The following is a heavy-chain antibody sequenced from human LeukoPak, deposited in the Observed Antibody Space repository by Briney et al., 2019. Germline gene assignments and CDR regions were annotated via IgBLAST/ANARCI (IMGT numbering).Heavy chain of an antibody. CDR1: GYTFTSYW. CDR3: AKAPRNSSTMLDY. Sequence: ASVKVSCKASGYTFTSYWIQWVRQAPGQGLEWMGLINPSDGSTAYAHRFQGRVTMTRDTSTSTVYMDLSSLRSEDTAVYYCAKAPRNSSTMLDYWGQGTLVTVSS. D-gene: IGHD6-13*01. J-gene: IGHJ4*02. V-gene: IGHV1-46*01. CDR2: INPSDGST.